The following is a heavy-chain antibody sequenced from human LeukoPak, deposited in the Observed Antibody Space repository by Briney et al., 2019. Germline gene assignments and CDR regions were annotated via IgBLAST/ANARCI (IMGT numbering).Heavy chain of an antibody. V-gene: IGHV4-59*01. D-gene: IGHD5-18*01. CDR2: VSYSGST. CDR1: GGSISSYY. Sequence: SETLSLTCTVSGGSISSYYWSWVRQPPGKGLEWIGYVSYSGSTDYNPSLTSRVIISIDTSKNQFSLRLSSVTAADTAVYYCARENDRYGRIDYWGQGTQVTVSS. J-gene: IGHJ4*02. CDR3: ARENDRYGRIDY.